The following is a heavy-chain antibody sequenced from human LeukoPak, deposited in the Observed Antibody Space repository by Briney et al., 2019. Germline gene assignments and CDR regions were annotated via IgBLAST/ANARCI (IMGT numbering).Heavy chain of an antibody. V-gene: IGHV3-30-3*02. CDR3: AKKGVGYGDYYYFYAMDV. D-gene: IGHD4-17*01. CDR2: ISYDGSNK. J-gene: IGHJ6*02. Sequence: GGSLRLSCAASGFTFSNYAMHWVRQAPGKGLEWVAVISYDGSNKYYADSVKGRFTISRDNSRNTLYLQMNSLRAEDTAVYYCAKKGVGYGDYYYFYAMDVWGQGTTVTVSS. CDR1: GFTFSNYA.